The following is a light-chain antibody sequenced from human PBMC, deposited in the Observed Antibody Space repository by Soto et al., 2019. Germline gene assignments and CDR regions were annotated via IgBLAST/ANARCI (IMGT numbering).Light chain of an antibody. CDR1: QGIRSY. Sequence: DIQLTQSPSFLSASVGDRVTITCRASQGIRSYLAWYQQKPGKAPKLLIYAASTLQSGVPSRFSGSGSGTEFTLTISSLQPEDFANYYCQQLNSYPLTFGGGTKVEIK. J-gene: IGKJ4*01. V-gene: IGKV1-9*01. CDR2: AAS. CDR3: QQLNSYPLT.